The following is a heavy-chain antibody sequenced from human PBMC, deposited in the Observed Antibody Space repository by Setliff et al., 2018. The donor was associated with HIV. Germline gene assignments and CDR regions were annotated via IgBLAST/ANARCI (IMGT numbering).Heavy chain of an antibody. CDR3: ARDAGVAARIFEY. CDR1: DHAITSVNW. J-gene: IGHJ4*02. CDR2: ISPSGST. D-gene: IGHD6-6*01. Sequence: LSLTCTVSDHAITSVNWWSWIRQPPGKGLEWIGYISPSGSTNYNPSLKSRVTISLDTSTNQFSLKLSSVTAADTAVYYCARDAGVAARIFEYWGQGTLVTVSS. V-gene: IGHV4-4*08.